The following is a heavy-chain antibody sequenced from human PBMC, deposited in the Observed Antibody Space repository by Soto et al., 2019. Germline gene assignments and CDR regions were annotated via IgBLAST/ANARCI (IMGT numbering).Heavy chain of an antibody. Sequence: PGESLKISCRSSAVHFTRTWIRWVRQVPGKGLEYMGRIDPSDSYTNYRPSFRDHVTFSVDTSISTAYLQWRSVKASDTARYFWARHPPIKVSDDFYFQMDVWGQGTTVPVPA. CDR1: AVHFTRTW. D-gene: IGHD1-1*01. J-gene: IGHJ6*01. CDR3: ARHPPIKVSDDFYFQMDV. CDR2: IDPSDSYT. V-gene: IGHV5-10-1*01.